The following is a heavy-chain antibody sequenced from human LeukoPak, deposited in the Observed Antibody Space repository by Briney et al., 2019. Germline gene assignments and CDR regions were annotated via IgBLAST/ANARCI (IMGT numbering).Heavy chain of an antibody. J-gene: IGHJ5*02. CDR1: GFIFKTSA. CDR3: ARGSGYHLVS. CDR2: LSFDGSNE. Sequence: GRSLRLSCVDSGFIFKTSAMHWVRQAPGKGLEWVAVLSFDGSNENYAGSVRGRFTISRDNSKNTLYLQMNSLKIEDTAIYYCARGSGYHLVSWVQGTLVTVSS. D-gene: IGHD5-12*01. V-gene: IGHV3-30-3*01.